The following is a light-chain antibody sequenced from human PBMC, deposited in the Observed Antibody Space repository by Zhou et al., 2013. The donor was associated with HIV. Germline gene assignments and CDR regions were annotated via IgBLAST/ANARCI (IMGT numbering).Light chain of an antibody. V-gene: IGKV1-12*01. J-gene: IGKJ4*01. Sequence: DIQMTQSPSTVSASVGDRVTITCRASQGIRSDLGWYQQKPGKAPKLLIYAASNLQSGVPSRFSGSGSGTHFTLTINSLQPEDFATYYCQQANSSPLTFGGGTKVEIK. CDR3: QQANSSPLT. CDR1: QGIRSD. CDR2: AAS.